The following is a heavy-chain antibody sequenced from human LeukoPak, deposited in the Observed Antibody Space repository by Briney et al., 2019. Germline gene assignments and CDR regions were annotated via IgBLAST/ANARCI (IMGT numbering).Heavy chain of an antibody. J-gene: IGHJ4*02. CDR1: GGSISSYY. Sequence: SETLSLTCTVSGGSISSYYWSWIRQPPGKGLEWIGYIYYSGSTNYNPSLKSRVTISVDTSKNQFSLKLSSVTAADTAVYYCARGVWGSYRFPFDYWGQGTLVTVSS. CDR2: IYYSGST. CDR3: ARGVWGSYRFPFDY. D-gene: IGHD3-16*02. V-gene: IGHV4-59*01.